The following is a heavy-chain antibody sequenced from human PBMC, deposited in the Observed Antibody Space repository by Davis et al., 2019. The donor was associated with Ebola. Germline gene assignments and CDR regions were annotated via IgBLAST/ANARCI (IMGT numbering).Heavy chain of an antibody. J-gene: IGHJ4*02. CDR2: IFLGDSDT. CDR3: ARLRRAVTTIDY. Sequence: GGSLRLSCQASGYSFTTNWFGWVRQLPGKGLEWMGIIFLGDSDTIYSPSFQGQFTISADKSISTAYLHWTSLETSDTAIYYCARLRRAVTTIDYWGQGTLLTVSS. V-gene: IGHV5-51*01. CDR1: GYSFTTNW. D-gene: IGHD1-14*01.